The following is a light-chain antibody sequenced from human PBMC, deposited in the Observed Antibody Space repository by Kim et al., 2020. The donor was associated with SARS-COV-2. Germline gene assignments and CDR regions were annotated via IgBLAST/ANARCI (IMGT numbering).Light chain of an antibody. CDR2: RNN. CDR1: RSNIGSNY. CDR3: AAWDDSLSGVV. V-gene: IGLV1-47*01. Sequence: GQRGTISCSGSRSNIGSNYVFWYQQLPGTAPQLLIYRNNQRPSGVPDRFSGSKSGTSASLAISGLRSEDEADYYCAAWDDSLSGVVFGGGTQLTVL. J-gene: IGLJ2*01.